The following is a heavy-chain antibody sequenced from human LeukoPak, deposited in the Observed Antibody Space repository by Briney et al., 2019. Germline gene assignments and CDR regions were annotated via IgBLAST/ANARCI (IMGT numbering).Heavy chain of an antibody. D-gene: IGHD1-26*01. CDR1: GGSISSSNYY. J-gene: IGHJ4*02. CDR3: ARQNIGIVGPTYYFDY. CDR2: IFYSGST. Sequence: SETLSLTCTVSGGSISSSNYYWGWIRQPPGKGLEWIGSIFYSGSTYYNPSLKSRVTISVDTSKNQFSLKLTSVTAADTAVYYCARQNIGIVGPTYYFDYWGQGTLVTVSS. V-gene: IGHV4-39*01.